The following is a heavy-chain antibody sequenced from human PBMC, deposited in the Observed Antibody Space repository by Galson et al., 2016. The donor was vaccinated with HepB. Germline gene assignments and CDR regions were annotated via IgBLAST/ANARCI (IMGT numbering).Heavy chain of an antibody. D-gene: IGHD5-18*01. CDR3: ARRFRYTYGPPYGLDV. CDR1: GGSISSSSYY. Sequence: SETLSLTCTVSGGSISSSSYYWGWIRQPPGKGLEWIGSIYYSGSTYYNPSLQSRVTISVDTSKNQFSLKMSSVTAADTAVYYCARRFRYTYGPPYGLDVWGPGTTVIVSS. J-gene: IGHJ6*02. V-gene: IGHV4-39*01. CDR2: IYYSGST.